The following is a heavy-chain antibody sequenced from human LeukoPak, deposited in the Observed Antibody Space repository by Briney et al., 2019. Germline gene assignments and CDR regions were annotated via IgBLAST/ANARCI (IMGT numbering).Heavy chain of an antibody. CDR3: ATLYYNYGYNF. CDR2: IKSKTDGGTT. J-gene: IGHJ4*02. D-gene: IGHD5-18*01. V-gene: IGHV3-15*01. Sequence: PGGSPRLSCEASGFSFTDAWMTWVRQAPGKGLEWVGRIKSKTDGGTTDYAAPVKGRFTISRDDSENTLYLQMNSLKTEDTAVYYCATLYYNYGYNFWGRGTLVTVSS. CDR1: GFSFTDAW.